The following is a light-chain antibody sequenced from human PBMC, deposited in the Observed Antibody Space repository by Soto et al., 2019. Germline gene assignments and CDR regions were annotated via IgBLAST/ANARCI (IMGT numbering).Light chain of an antibody. CDR2: EVS. V-gene: IGLV2-14*01. CDR1: SSDIGGSQY. Sequence: QSVLTQPASVSGSPGQSITISCTGTSSDIGGSQYVSWYQQHPGKAPKLMISEVSNRPSGVSYRFSGSKSGNTASLTISGLQAEDEADYYCTSYTSSTTWVFGGGTKLTVL. J-gene: IGLJ3*02. CDR3: TSYTSSTTWV.